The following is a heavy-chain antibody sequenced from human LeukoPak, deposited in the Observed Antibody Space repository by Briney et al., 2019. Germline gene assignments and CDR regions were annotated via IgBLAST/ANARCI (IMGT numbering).Heavy chain of an antibody. J-gene: IGHJ5*02. V-gene: IGHV5-51*01. D-gene: IGHD3-10*01. Sequence: KGGGPLKISVKDVGNTFGTNWVGWVRKMPGKGLGYWGIIFPRASEVRYGPAFQGQVTISADKSLSTAYLQWTGLKASDTAMYYCARHTGRPQAGWFDPWGQGTLVTVSA. CDR1: GNTFGTNW. CDR2: IFPRASEV. CDR3: ARHTGRPQAGWFDP.